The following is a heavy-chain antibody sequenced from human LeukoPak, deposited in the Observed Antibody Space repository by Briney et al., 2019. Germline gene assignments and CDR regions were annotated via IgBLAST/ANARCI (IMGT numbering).Heavy chain of an antibody. V-gene: IGHV4-34*01. CDR3: ARRGSWTYYYAMDV. CDR2: LRHSGIN. J-gene: IGHJ6*02. Sequence: RQAPGXXLEWIAELRHSGINNYNPSLKGRVTVSVDTSKNPFSLRLTSVTAADTAVYYCARRGSWTYYYAMDVWGQGTTVTVSS. D-gene: IGHD6-13*01.